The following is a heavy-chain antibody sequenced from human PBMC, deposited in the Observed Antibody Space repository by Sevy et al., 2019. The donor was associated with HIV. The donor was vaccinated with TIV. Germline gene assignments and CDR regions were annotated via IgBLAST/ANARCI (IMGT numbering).Heavy chain of an antibody. CDR1: GFSVSSNY. CDR3: ARDLRGEVDY. V-gene: IGHV3-53*01. Sequence: GGSLRLSCAASGFSVSSNYMSWVRQAPGMGLEWVSVIYSGGSTYYADSVKGRFTISRDNSKNTLYLQMNSLRVEDTAVYYCARDLRGEVDYWGQGTLVTVSS. CDR2: IYSGGST. D-gene: IGHD7-27*01. J-gene: IGHJ4*02.